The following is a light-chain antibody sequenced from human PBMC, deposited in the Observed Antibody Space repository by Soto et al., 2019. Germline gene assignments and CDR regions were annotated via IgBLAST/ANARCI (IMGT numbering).Light chain of an antibody. Sequence: DILMTQSPLSLPVTPGETASISCRSNQSLLHSNAYNYLDWYLQKPGQSPQRLIYLASGRASGVTDRFGGSGSGTDFTLSISTVEAVDVGVYYFMQALQFPVTFGQGTRLEIK. CDR1: QSLLHSNAYNY. CDR3: MQALQFPVT. CDR2: LAS. J-gene: IGKJ5*01. V-gene: IGKV2-28*01.